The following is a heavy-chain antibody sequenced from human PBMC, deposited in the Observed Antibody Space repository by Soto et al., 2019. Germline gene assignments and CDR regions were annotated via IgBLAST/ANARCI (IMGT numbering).Heavy chain of an antibody. J-gene: IGHJ4*02. D-gene: IGHD5-18*01. CDR3: AKGRGAANIDY. CDR2: ISYDGSNK. Sequence: QVQLVESGGGVVQPGRSLRLSCAASGFTFSSYGMHWVRHAPGKGLEWVAVISYDGSNKYYADSVKGRFTISRDNSKNTLYLQMNSLRAEDTAVYYCAKGRGAANIDYWGQGTLVTVSS. V-gene: IGHV3-30*18. CDR1: GFTFSSYG.